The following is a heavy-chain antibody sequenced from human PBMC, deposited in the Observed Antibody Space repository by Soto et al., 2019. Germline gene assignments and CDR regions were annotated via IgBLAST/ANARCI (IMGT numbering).Heavy chain of an antibody. J-gene: IGHJ4*02. CDR3: ARHLAVARTRGFDS. CDR1: GGSISDNW. D-gene: IGHD5-12*01. CDR2: VYHSGTT. Sequence: QVQLQESGPGLVKPSGTLSLTCAVSGGSISDNWWSWVRQPPGKGLEWIGEVYHSGTTYYNPSLKSRVTISLDKSASQIYLTLNSVTAADTAVYYCARHLAVARTRGFDSCGQGTLVTVSS. V-gene: IGHV4-4*02.